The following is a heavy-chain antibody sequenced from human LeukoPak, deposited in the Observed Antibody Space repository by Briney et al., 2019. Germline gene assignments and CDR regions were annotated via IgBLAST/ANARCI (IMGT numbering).Heavy chain of an antibody. CDR1: GFSFSDYA. V-gene: IGHV3-30*04. Sequence: PGGSLRLSCAASGFSFSDYAMHWVRQAPGKGLDWVAVISYDGTDTSYADSVKGRFTISRDNAKNSLYLQMNSLRAEDTGVYYCARDGIDSSSGISYYYYMAVWGKGTTVTISS. CDR2: ISYDGTDT. J-gene: IGHJ6*03. CDR3: ARDGIDSSSGISYYYYMAV. D-gene: IGHD3-22*01.